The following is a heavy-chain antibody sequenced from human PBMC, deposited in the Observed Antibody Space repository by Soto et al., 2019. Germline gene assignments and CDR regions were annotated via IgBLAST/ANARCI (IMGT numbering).Heavy chain of an antibody. V-gene: IGHV4-34*01. CDR1: GGSFSSHY. CDR2: INHSGST. D-gene: IGHD4-4*01. CDR3: ASDDYSQTGDFVY. Sequence: SETLSLTCTVYGGSFSSHYWSWIRQPPGKGLEWIGEINHSGSTNYNPSLKSRVTLSVDTSKNQFSLKLSAVTAADTAVYYCASDDYSQTGDFVYWGQGALVTVS. J-gene: IGHJ4*02.